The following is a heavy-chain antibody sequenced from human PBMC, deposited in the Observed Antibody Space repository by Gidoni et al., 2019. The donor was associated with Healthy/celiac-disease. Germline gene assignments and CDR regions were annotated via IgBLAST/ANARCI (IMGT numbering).Heavy chain of an antibody. D-gene: IGHD3-22*01. CDR3: TTDYYDSSGQQDY. CDR1: GFTFSNAW. Sequence: EVQLVESGGVLVKPGGSLRLSCAASGFTFSNAWMSWVRQAPGKGLEWVGRIKSKTDGGTTDYAAPVKGRFTISRDDSKNTLYLQMNSLKTEDTAVYYCTTDYYDSSGQQDYWGQGTLVTVSS. J-gene: IGHJ4*02. CDR2: IKSKTDGGTT. V-gene: IGHV3-15*01.